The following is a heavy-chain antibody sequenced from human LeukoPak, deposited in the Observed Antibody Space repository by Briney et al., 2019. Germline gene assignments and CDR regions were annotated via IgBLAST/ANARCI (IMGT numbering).Heavy chain of an antibody. D-gene: IGHD3-10*01. CDR3: AREVYYYGSGSGAYFDY. J-gene: IGHJ4*02. CDR2: INSDGSST. Sequence: GGSLRLSCAASGFTFSSYRMHWVRQAPGKGLVWVSRINSDGSSTSYADSVKGRFTISRDNAKNTLYLQMNSLRAEDTAVYYCAREVYYYGSGSGAYFDYWGQGTLVTVSS. V-gene: IGHV3-74*01. CDR1: GFTFSSYR.